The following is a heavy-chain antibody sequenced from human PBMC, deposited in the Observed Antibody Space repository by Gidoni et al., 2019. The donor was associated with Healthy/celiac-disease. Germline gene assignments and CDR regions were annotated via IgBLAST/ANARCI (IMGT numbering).Heavy chain of an antibody. CDR1: GGSISSSNW. V-gene: IGHV4-4*02. CDR2: IYHSGRN. CDR3: VYSSGWYVSRYFQH. D-gene: IGHD6-19*01. J-gene: IGHJ1*01. Sequence: QVQLQESGPGLVKPSGTLSLTCAVSGGSISSSNWWSWVRQPPGKGLAWIGEIYHSGRNNYNPSLKSRVTISVDKSKNQFSLKLSSVTAADTAVYYCVYSSGWYVSRYFQHWGQGTLVTVSS.